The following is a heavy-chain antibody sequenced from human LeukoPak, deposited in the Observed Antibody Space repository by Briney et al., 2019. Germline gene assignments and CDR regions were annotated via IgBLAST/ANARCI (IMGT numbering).Heavy chain of an antibody. D-gene: IGHD6-6*01. CDR3: AKARPAIAARVGYYYGLDV. CDR2: ISYDGSNK. J-gene: IGHJ6*02. V-gene: IGHV3-30*18. CDR1: GFTFSSYG. Sequence: AGGSLRLSCAASGFTFSSYGMHWVRQVPGKGLEWVAVISYDGSNKYYADSVKGRFTISRDNSKNTLYLQMNTLRAEDTAVYYCAKARPAIAARVGYYYGLDVWGQGTTVTVSS.